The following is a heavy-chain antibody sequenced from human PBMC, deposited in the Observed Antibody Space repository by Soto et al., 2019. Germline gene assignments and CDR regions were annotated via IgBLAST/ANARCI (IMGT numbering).Heavy chain of an antibody. CDR3: ARELVVVGHRGFDP. CDR2: IIPIFGTA. CDR1: GGTFSSYA. J-gene: IGHJ5*02. Sequence: SVKVSCKGSGGTFSSYAISWVRQAPGQGLEWMGGIIPIFGTANYAQKFQGRVTITADESTSTAYMELSSLRSEDTAVYYCARELVVVGHRGFDPWGQGTLVTVSS. D-gene: IGHD2-2*01. V-gene: IGHV1-69*13.